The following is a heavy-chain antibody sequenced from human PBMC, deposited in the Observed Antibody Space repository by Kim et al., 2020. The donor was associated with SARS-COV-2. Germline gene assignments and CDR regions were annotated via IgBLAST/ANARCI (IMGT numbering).Heavy chain of an antibody. J-gene: IGHJ4*02. CDR1: GGSISSSSYY. CDR3: ARFYMVYSSSWYVFDY. V-gene: IGHV4-39*01. D-gene: IGHD6-13*01. Sequence: SETLSLTCTVSGGSISSSSYYWGWIRQPPGKGLEWIGSIYYSGSTYYNPYLKSRVTVSVDTSKNQFFLKLSSVTAADTAVYYCARFYMVYSSSWYVFDYWGQRMLVPVT. CDR2: IYYSGST.